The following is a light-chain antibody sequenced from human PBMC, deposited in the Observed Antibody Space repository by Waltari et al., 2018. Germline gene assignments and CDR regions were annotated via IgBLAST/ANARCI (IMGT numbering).Light chain of an antibody. CDR3: HVWHPHVDPGV. J-gene: IGLJ1*01. Sequence: SSVVTQPPSVSVAPGETATITCGGDNIGTYSVHWYQQKAGQAPVLVIFYERDRPPGIPARFSGSNSGNTATLTISRVEAGDEARYYCHVWHPHVDPGVFGTGTEVTVL. CDR1: NIGTYS. V-gene: IGLV3-21*04. CDR2: YER.